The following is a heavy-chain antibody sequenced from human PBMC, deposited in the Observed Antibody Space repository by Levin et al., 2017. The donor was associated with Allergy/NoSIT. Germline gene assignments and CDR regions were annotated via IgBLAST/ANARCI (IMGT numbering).Heavy chain of an antibody. CDR2: IYYSGST. V-gene: IGHV4-61*01. CDR3: ARDLVVATIRVGAFDI. D-gene: IGHD5-12*01. Sequence: ESLKISCTVSGGSVSSGSYYWSWIRQPPGKGLEWIGYIYYSGSTNYNPSLKSRVTISVDTSKNQFSLKLSSVTAADTAVYYCARDLVVATIRVGAFDIWGQGTMVTVSS. J-gene: IGHJ3*02. CDR1: GGSVSSGSYY.